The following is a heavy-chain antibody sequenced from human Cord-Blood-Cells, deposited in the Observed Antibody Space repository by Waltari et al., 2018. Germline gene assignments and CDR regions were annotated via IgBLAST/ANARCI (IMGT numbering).Heavy chain of an antibody. D-gene: IGHD2-2*01. Sequence: QVQLQESGPGLVKPSQTLSLTCTVSGGSISCGDYYWSWIRQPPGKGLEWIGYIYYSGSTYYIPSLKCRVTISLDTSKTQSTLRLTAVTSADTNVYYCAGACISTSCYNWFDPWGQGTLVTVSS. CDR1: GGSISCGDYY. CDR3: AGACISTSCYNWFDP. CDR2: IYYSGST. V-gene: IGHV4-30-4*08. J-gene: IGHJ5*02.